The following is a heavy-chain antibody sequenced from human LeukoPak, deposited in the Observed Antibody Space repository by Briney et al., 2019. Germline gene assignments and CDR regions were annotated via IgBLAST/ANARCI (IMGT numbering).Heavy chain of an antibody. CDR2: ISYDGSNK. Sequence: PGGSLRLSCAASGFTFSSYGMPWVRQAPGKGLEWVAVISYDGSNKYYADSVKGRFTISRDNSKNTLYLQMNSLRAEDAAVYYCAKDTGSLWFGELLSYGMDVWGQGTTVTVSS. D-gene: IGHD3-10*01. J-gene: IGHJ6*02. V-gene: IGHV3-30*18. CDR1: GFTFSSYG. CDR3: AKDTGSLWFGELLSYGMDV.